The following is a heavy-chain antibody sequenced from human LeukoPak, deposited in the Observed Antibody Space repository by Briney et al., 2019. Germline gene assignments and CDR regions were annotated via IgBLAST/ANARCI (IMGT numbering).Heavy chain of an antibody. CDR2: IYYSGST. V-gene: IGHV4-39*07. CDR3: ASVGNYYYYYMDV. J-gene: IGHJ6*03. CDR1: GGSISSSSYY. Sequence: SETLSLTCTVSGGSISSSSYYGGWIRQPPGKGLEWIGSIYYSGSTYYNPSLKSRVTISVDTSKNQFSLKLSSVTAADTAVYYCASVGNYYYYYMDVWGKGTTVTVSS.